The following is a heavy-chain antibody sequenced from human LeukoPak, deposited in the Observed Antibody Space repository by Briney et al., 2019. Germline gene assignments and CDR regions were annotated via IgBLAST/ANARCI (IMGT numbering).Heavy chain of an antibody. CDR3: ARGVVGELSRPSAIVATILHFDY. D-gene: IGHD5-12*01. CDR2: INHSGST. V-gene: IGHV4-30-2*01. J-gene: IGHJ4*02. Sequence: PSQTLSLTCTVSGGSISSGGYYWSWIRQPPGKGLEWIGEINHSGSTNYNPSLKSRVTISVDTSKNQFSLKLSSVTAADTAVYYCARGVVGELSRPSAIVATILHFDYWGQGTLVTVSS. CDR1: GGSISSGGYY.